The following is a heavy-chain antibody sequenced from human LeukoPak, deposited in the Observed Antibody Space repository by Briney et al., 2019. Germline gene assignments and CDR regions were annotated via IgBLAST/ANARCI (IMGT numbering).Heavy chain of an antibody. V-gene: IGHV3-48*01. CDR2: ISSSSSTI. CDR3: AREYSGSYYFDY. CDR1: GFTFSSYW. D-gene: IGHD1-26*01. Sequence: GGSLRLSCAASGFTFSSYWMSWVRQAPGKGLEWVSYISSSSSTIHYADSVKGRFTISRDNAKNSLYLQMNSLRAEDTAVYYCAREYSGSYYFDYWGQGTLVTVSS. J-gene: IGHJ4*02.